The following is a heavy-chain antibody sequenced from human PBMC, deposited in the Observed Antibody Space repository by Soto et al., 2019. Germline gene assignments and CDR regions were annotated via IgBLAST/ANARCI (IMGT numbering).Heavy chain of an antibody. D-gene: IGHD3-9*01. V-gene: IGHV3-74*01. CDR2: INSDGSST. Sequence: EVQLVESGGGLVQPGGSLRLSCAASGFTFSSYWMHWVRQAPGKGLVWVSRINSDGSSTSYADSVKGRFTISRDNAKNTLYLQMNSLRAEDTAVYYCARGFDTIYDILTAMGWGFDPWGQGTLVTVSS. CDR1: GFTFSSYW. J-gene: IGHJ5*02. CDR3: ARGFDTIYDILTAMGWGFDP.